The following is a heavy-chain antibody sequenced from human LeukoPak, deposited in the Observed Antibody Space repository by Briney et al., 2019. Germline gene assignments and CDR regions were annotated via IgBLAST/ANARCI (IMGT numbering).Heavy chain of an antibody. CDR3: ALLGVGDTSPFDC. J-gene: IGHJ4*02. Sequence: ASVKVSCKASGYTFSSYDTSYGISWVRQAPGQGLEWMGWINTYNGNTYYAQQLQGRVTMTTDTSTNTAYMELRSLRSDDTAVYYCALLGVGDTSPFDCWGQGTLVTVSS. D-gene: IGHD1-26*01. CDR2: INTYNGNT. V-gene: IGHV1-18*01. CDR1: GYTFSSYDTSYG.